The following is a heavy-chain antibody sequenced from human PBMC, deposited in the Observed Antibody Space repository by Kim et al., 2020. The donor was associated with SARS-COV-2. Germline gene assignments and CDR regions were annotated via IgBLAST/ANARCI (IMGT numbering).Heavy chain of an antibody. Sequence: ASVKVSCKVSGYTLTELSMHWVRQAPGQGLEWMGGFDPEGGETIYAQKFQGRVTMTEDTSTDTAYMELSSLRSEDTAVYYCATDLLASGSYFGMEVWGQGTPVTAS. J-gene: IGHJ6*02. D-gene: IGHD1-26*01. CDR2: FDPEGGET. CDR3: ATDLLASGSYFGMEV. CDR1: GYTLTELS. V-gene: IGHV1-24*01.